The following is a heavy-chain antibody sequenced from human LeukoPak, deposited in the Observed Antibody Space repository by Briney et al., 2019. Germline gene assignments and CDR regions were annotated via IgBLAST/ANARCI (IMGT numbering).Heavy chain of an antibody. CDR1: GGSISSYY. D-gene: IGHD3-3*01. CDR2: IYYSGST. CDR3: ARDQGTYYDFWSGTNRDYYYYYMDV. J-gene: IGHJ6*03. V-gene: IGHV4-59*01. Sequence: SETLSLTCTVSGGSISSYYWSWIRQPPGKGPEWIGYIYYSGSTNYNPSLKSRVTISVDTSKNQFSLKLSSVTAADTAVYYCARDQGTYYDFWSGTNRDYYYYYMDVWGKGTTVTVSS.